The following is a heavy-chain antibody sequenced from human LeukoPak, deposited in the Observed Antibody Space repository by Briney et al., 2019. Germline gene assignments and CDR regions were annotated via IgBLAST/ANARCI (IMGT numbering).Heavy chain of an antibody. Sequence: GGSLRLSCAASGFTFSNYAMTWVRQAPGKGLEWVSVISASASITYYADSVKGRFTISRDNSKNTLSLQMNSLRAEDTAMYYCAKSPSGRSRISRFDYWGQGILVTVSS. CDR1: GFTFSNYA. V-gene: IGHV3-23*01. CDR3: AKSPSGRSRISRFDY. CDR2: ISASASIT. J-gene: IGHJ4*02. D-gene: IGHD1-26*01.